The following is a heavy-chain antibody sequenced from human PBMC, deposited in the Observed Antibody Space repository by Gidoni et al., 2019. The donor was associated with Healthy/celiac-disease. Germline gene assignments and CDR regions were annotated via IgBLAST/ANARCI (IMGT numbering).Heavy chain of an antibody. CDR2: ISSSSSYI. CDR3: ARGRITIFGVVIIPLDAFDI. Sequence: EVQLVESGGGLVKPGGSLRLSCAASGFPLSSYILNWVRQAPGKGLEWVSSISSSSSYIYYADSVKGRFTISRDNAKNSLYLQMNSLRAEDTAVYYCARGRITIFGVVIIPLDAFDIWGQGTMVTVSS. D-gene: IGHD3-3*01. J-gene: IGHJ3*02. CDR1: GFPLSSYI. V-gene: IGHV3-21*01.